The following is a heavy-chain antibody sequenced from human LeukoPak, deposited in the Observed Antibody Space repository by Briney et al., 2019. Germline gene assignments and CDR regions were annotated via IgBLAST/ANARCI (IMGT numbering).Heavy chain of an antibody. CDR1: GFTFSSYG. D-gene: IGHD2-2*01. J-gene: IGHJ5*02. CDR2: ISGSGGST. CDR3: AKDSSPSNWFDP. Sequence: PGGSLRLSCAASGFTFSSYGMSWVRQAPGKGLEWVSAISGSGGSTYFADSVKGRFTISRDNSKNTLYLQMNSLRAEDTAVYYCAKDSSPSNWFDPWGQGTLVTVSS. V-gene: IGHV3-23*01.